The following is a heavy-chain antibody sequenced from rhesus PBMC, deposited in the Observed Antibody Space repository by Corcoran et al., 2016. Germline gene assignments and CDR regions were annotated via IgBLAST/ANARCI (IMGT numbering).Heavy chain of an antibody. Sequence: EVQLVESGGALAQPGGSLRLSCAASGFTFDDYAMSWVRQAPGKGLEWRAGMRWNRGTRYYADSVKGRCTISRDNAKNSLFLQMDRLRAEDTAVYYCTRTAADTFDYWGQGVLVTVSS. CDR3: TRTAADTFDY. V-gene: IGHV3-134*01. CDR1: GFTFDDYA. J-gene: IGHJ4*01. D-gene: IGHD6-31*01. CDR2: MRWNRGTR.